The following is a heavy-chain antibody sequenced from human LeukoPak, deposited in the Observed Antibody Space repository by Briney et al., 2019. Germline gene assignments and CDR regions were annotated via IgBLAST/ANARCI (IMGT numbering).Heavy chain of an antibody. Sequence: PSETLSLTCTVTGGSISSYYWSWIRQPPGKGLEWIGYIYYSGSTNYNPSLESRVTISVDTSKNQFSLKLSPVTAADTAVYYCARSPTKRVPEDYWGQGTLVTVSS. CDR1: GGSISSYY. V-gene: IGHV4-59*01. CDR2: IYYSGST. CDR3: ARSPTKRVPEDY. D-gene: IGHD2-2*01. J-gene: IGHJ4*02.